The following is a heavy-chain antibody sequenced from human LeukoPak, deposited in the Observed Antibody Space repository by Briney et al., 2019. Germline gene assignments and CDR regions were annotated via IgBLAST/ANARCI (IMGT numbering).Heavy chain of an antibody. J-gene: IGHJ4*02. Sequence: EPSETLSLTCTVSGGSISSGDYYWSWIRQPPGKGLEWIGYIYYSGSTYYNPSLKSRVTISVDTSKNQFSLKLSSVTAADTAVYYCARAGREDGGYENYFDYWGQGTLVTVSS. V-gene: IGHV4-30-4*01. CDR1: GGSISSGDYY. CDR3: ARAGREDGGYENYFDY. D-gene: IGHD5-12*01. CDR2: IYYSGST.